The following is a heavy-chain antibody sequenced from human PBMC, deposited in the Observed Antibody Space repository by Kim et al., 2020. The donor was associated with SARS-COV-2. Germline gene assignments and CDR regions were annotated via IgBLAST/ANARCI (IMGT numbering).Heavy chain of an antibody. CDR2: IYTSGST. CDR1: GGSISSGSYY. Sequence: SETLSLTCTVSGGSISSGSYYWSWIRQPAGKGLEWIGRIYTSGSTNYNPSLKSRVTISVDTSKNQFSLKLSSVTAADTAVYYCARDRGYSYRKPRAFDIWGQGTMVTVSS. CDR3: ARDRGYSYRKPRAFDI. J-gene: IGHJ3*02. D-gene: IGHD5-18*01. V-gene: IGHV4-61*02.